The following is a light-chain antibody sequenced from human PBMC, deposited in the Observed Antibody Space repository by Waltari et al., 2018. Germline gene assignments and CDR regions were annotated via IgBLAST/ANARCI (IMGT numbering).Light chain of an antibody. J-gene: IGLJ2*01. CDR2: QHT. V-gene: IGLV3-1*01. Sequence: SYDLTQPPSVSVSPGQTATLTCSGDKLGDKFASWYQQMPGQSPLLVIYQHTKLPSGISDRFTGSNGGDTATLSVSGTQPRDEADYYFQAWDSITVVFGGGTKLTVL. CDR3: QAWDSITVV. CDR1: KLGDKF.